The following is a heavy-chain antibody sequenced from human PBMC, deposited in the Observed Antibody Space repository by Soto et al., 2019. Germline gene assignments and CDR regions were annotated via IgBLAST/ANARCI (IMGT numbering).Heavy chain of an antibody. CDR3: AHKRDVSRGFKS. CDR1: GFSFSINGVA. CDR2: IYWDDDQ. J-gene: IGHJ5*01. V-gene: IGHV2-5*02. Sequence: QITLKESGPTLVKPTQTLTLTCTFSGFSFSINGVAVGWIRQPPGQALEWLALIYWDDDQRYNPSLKNRLTIXKXXSRNQGVLTMTNMDPVDTATYYCAHKRDVSRGFKSWGQGTLVTVSS.